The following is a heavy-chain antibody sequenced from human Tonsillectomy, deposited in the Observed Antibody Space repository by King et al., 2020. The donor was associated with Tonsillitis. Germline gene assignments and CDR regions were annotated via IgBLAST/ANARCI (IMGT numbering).Heavy chain of an antibody. V-gene: IGHV3-33*01. D-gene: IGHD3-3*01. CDR1: GFTFSSYG. CDR2: IWYDGSNK. Sequence: VQLVESGGGVVQPGRSLRLSCAASGFTFSSYGMHLVRQAPGKGLEGVAVIWYDGSNKYYADSVKGRFTISRDNSKNTLYLQMNSLRAEDTAVYYCARTRTAYYDFWSGYSHDAFDIWGQGTMVTVSS. CDR3: ARTRTAYYDFWSGYSHDAFDI. J-gene: IGHJ3*02.